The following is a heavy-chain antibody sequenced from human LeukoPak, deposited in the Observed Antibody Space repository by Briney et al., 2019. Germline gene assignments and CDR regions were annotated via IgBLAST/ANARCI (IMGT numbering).Heavy chain of an antibody. Sequence: PGGSLRLSCAASGFTFSNAWMSWVRQAPGKGLEWVGRIKSKTDGGTTDYAAPVKGRFTISRDDSKNTLYLQMNSLKTEDTAVYYCTTDAYYDYVWGSYSAASWGQGTLVTVSS. J-gene: IGHJ4*02. D-gene: IGHD3-16*01. CDR1: GFTFSNAW. CDR2: IKSKTDGGTT. V-gene: IGHV3-15*01. CDR3: TTDAYYDYVWGSYSAAS.